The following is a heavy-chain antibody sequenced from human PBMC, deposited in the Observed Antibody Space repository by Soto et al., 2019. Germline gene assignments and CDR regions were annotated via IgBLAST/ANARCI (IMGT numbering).Heavy chain of an antibody. CDR1: GYTFTSYY. D-gene: IGHD3-10*01. Sequence: GASVKVSCKASGYTFTSYYMHWVRQAPGQGLEWMGIINPSGGSTSYAQKFQGRVTMTRDTSTSTVYMELSSLRSEDTAVYYCAREPYGSGSYRYYYGMDVWGQGTTVTVSS. V-gene: IGHV1-46*01. J-gene: IGHJ6*02. CDR2: INPSGGST. CDR3: AREPYGSGSYRYYYGMDV.